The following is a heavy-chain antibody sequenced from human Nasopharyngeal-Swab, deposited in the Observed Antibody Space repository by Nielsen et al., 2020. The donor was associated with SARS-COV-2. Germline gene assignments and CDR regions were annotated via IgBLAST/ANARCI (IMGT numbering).Heavy chain of an antibody. Sequence: GGSLRLSCAASGFTFSDYYMSWIRQAPGKGLEWVSYISSSGSTIYYADSVKGRPTISRDNAKNSLYLQMNSLRAEDTAVYYCARATAYGRDYSNYLYYYGMDVWGQGTTVTVSS. D-gene: IGHD4-11*01. CDR2: ISSSGSTI. CDR1: GFTFSDYY. V-gene: IGHV3-11*04. J-gene: IGHJ6*02. CDR3: ARATAYGRDYSNYLYYYGMDV.